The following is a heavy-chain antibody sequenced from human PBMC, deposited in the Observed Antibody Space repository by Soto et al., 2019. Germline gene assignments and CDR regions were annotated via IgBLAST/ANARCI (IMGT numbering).Heavy chain of an antibody. CDR1: GGPFSTYA. CDR2: IIPIFGPA. CDR3: AKALTMASPNWFDP. D-gene: IGHD3-10*01. J-gene: IGHJ5*02. V-gene: IGHV1-69*01. Sequence: QLVQSGAEVKKPGSSVKVSCKASGGPFSTYAISWVRQAPGQGLEWMGGIIPIFGPANYAQRFLGRVTISADDSTSTAYMELRSLTSDDTAVYYCAKALTMASPNWFDPWGQGTQVTVSS.